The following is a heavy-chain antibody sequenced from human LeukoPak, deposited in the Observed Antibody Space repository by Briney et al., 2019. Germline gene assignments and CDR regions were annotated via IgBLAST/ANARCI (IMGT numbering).Heavy chain of an antibody. CDR2: ISTGVSYT. Sequence: PGGSLRLSCAASGFTFSSYSMNWVRQAAGKGLEWVSSISTGVSYTYYAASVKGRFTISRDNVKHSLYLQMNSLRADDTAVYYCARGEYYYDSSGYPDRFDYWGQGTLVTVSS. V-gene: IGHV3-21*01. D-gene: IGHD3-22*01. J-gene: IGHJ4*02. CDR1: GFTFSSYS. CDR3: ARGEYYYDSSGYPDRFDY.